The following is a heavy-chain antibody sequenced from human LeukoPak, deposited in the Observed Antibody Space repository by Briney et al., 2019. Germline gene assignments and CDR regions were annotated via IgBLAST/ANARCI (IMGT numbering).Heavy chain of an antibody. D-gene: IGHD2/OR15-2a*01. CDR2: IIPIFTTA. Sequence: SVKVSCKTSGGTFTDYGISWVRHAPGQGLEWMGRIIPIFTTANYAQKFQGRVTITADTSTNTAYMELTSLRSEDTAVYYCASDGGFEYYFDYWGQGTLLTVSS. CDR1: GGTFTDYG. V-gene: IGHV1-69*06. CDR3: ASDGGFEYYFDY. J-gene: IGHJ4*02.